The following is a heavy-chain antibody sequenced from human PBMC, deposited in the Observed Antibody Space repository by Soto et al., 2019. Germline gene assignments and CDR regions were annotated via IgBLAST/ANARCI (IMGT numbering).Heavy chain of an antibody. V-gene: IGHV3-33*01. CDR2: IWYDVTNK. CDR1: GFSFSTYG. J-gene: IGHJ4*01. Sequence: QVQLVESGGGVVQPGRSLRLSCAASGFSFSTYGMHWVRQAPGKGLEWVAVIWYDVTNKYYADSVKGRFTISKDNSKNTLYLQMNSLRVEDTAVYYCASRSTALDYWGHGTLVSVSS. CDR3: ASRSTALDY. D-gene: IGHD5-18*01.